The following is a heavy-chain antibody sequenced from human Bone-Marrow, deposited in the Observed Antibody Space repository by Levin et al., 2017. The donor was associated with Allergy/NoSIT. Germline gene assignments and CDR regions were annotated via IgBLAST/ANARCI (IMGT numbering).Heavy chain of an antibody. CDR3: ARAVRNQLVSDV. Sequence: ASVKVSCKASGYTFSTYDITWVRQATGQGLEWVGWMNPNSGNTGYAQRFQGRVTMTRDTSISTAYMELSSLTSEDTAIYYCARAVRNQLVSDVWGQGTTVSVSS. V-gene: IGHV1-8*01. CDR1: GYTFSTYD. J-gene: IGHJ6*02. CDR2: MNPNSGNT. D-gene: IGHD2-2*01.